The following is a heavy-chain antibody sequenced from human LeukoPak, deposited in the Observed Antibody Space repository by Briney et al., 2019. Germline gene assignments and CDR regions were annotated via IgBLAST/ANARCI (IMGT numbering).Heavy chain of an antibody. D-gene: IGHD1-26*01. CDR1: GFTFSDYW. CDR3: ARDKIVGPTTLDY. V-gene: IGHV3-7*01. Sequence: GGTLRLSCAASGFTFSDYWMSWVRQTPEKGLEWVANIKQDGYEQYYVDSVKGRFTISRDNAKNSLYLQMNRLRADDTAVYYCARDKIVGPTTLDYWGQGTLVTVSS. CDR2: IKQDGYEQ. J-gene: IGHJ4*02.